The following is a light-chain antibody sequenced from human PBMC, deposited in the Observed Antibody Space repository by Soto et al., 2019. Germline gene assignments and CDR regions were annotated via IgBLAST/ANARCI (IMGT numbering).Light chain of an antibody. CDR2: DAS. CDR3: QQRSNSPPWT. J-gene: IGKJ3*01. V-gene: IGKV3-11*01. CDR1: QSVRNY. Sequence: EIVLTQSPATVSVSPGESATLSCRASQSVRNYLAWYQQKPGQATRLLIFDASNRATGIPSRFSGSGSGTYFTLTISSLEPEDFAVYYCQQRSNSPPWTFGPGTRVDL.